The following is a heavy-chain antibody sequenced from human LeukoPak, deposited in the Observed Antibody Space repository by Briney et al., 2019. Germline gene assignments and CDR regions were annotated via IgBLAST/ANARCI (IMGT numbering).Heavy chain of an antibody. J-gene: IGHJ4*02. CDR1: GFTFSNYA. Sequence: GGSLRLSCAASGFTFSNYAMTWFRQAPGKGLEWVSAISGSGDNTYHADSVKGRFTISRDNSKTTLYLQMNSLRAEDTAVYYCAKDPYGSGSFYVYWGQGTLVTVSS. D-gene: IGHD3-10*01. V-gene: IGHV3-23*01. CDR2: ISGSGDNT. CDR3: AKDPYGSGSFYVY.